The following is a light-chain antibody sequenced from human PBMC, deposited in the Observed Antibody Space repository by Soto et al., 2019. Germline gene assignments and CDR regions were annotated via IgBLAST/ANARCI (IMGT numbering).Light chain of an antibody. Sequence: SVLTQPASVSGSPGQPITISCTGTSSDVGGYNYVSWYQQHPGKAPKFMIYDVSNRPSGVSTRFSGSKSGNTASLTISGLQAEDEADYYCNSYTTSNTRQIVFGTGTKVTVL. V-gene: IGLV2-14*01. CDR3: NSYTTSNTRQIV. J-gene: IGLJ1*01. CDR2: DVS. CDR1: SSDVGGYNY.